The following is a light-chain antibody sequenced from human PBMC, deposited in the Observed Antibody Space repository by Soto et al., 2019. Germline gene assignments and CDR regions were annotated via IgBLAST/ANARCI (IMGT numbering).Light chain of an antibody. CDR2: GAS. V-gene: IGKV3-20*01. CDR3: QQYGSPLT. CDR1: QSVSSSY. Sequence: EIVLTQSPGTLSLSPGERATLSCRASQSVSSSYLAWYQQKPGQAPRLLIYGASSRATGIPDRFGGSGSATDFTLTISRLEPEYFAVYYCQQYGSPLTFGGGTKVEIK. J-gene: IGKJ4*01.